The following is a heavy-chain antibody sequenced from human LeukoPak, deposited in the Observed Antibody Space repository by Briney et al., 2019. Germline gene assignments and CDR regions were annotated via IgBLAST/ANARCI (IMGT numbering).Heavy chain of an antibody. CDR1: GGSFSGYY. CDR3: ARETAAAGSFIVINDY. D-gene: IGHD6-13*01. Sequence: PSETLSLTCAVYGGSFSGYYWSWIRQPPGKGLEWIGEINDSESTNYNPSLKSRVTISVDTSKNQFSLKLSSVTAADTAIYYCARETAAAGSFIVINDYWGQGTLVTVSS. J-gene: IGHJ4*02. V-gene: IGHV4-34*01. CDR2: INDSEST.